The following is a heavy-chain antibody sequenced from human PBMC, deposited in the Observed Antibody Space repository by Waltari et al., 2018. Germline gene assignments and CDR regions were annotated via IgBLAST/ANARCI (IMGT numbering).Heavy chain of an antibody. J-gene: IGHJ4*02. Sequence: EVQLVESGGGLVQPGGSLSLSCAASGFNFGPSWMHWVRQAPGKGLVWVSRINNDGSSTTYADSVKGRFTISRDNAKNTLDLQLNSLRAEDTAVYFCARRSTSSAPYFFDYWGQGTLVTVSS. D-gene: IGHD6-6*01. CDR1: GFNFGPSW. V-gene: IGHV3-74*01. CDR3: ARRSTSSAPYFFDY. CDR2: INNDGSST.